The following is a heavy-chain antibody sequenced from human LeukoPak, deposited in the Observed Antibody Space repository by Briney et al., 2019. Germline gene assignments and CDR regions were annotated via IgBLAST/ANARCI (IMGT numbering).Heavy chain of an antibody. D-gene: IGHD3-9*01. Sequence: PGGSLRLSCAASGLTFSSYEMNWVRQAPGKRLEWVSYISSSGSTIYYADSVKGRFTISRDNAKNSLYLQMNSLRAEDTAVYYCARLNPASYDILTGYSYWGQGTLVTVSS. J-gene: IGHJ4*02. CDR1: GLTFSSYE. CDR2: ISSSGSTI. V-gene: IGHV3-48*03. CDR3: ARLNPASYDILTGYSY.